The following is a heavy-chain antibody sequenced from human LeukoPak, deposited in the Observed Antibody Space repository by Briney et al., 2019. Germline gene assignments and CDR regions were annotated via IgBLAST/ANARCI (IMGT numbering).Heavy chain of an antibody. V-gene: IGHV4-39*07. Sequence: SETLSLTCTVSGGSTSSSSYYWGWIRQPPGKGLEWIGSIYYSGSTYYNPSLKSRVTISVDTSKNQFSLKLSSVTAADTAVYYCARAAAAGTLFDYWGQGTLVTVSS. CDR2: IYYSGST. J-gene: IGHJ4*02. D-gene: IGHD6-13*01. CDR3: ARAAAAGTLFDY. CDR1: GGSTSSSSYY.